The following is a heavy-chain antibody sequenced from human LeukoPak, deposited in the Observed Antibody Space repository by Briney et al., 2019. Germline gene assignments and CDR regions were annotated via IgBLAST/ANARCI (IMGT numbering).Heavy chain of an antibody. J-gene: IGHJ4*02. CDR3: ARKSGKADLFNFDY. V-gene: IGHV1-69*13. CDR1: GGTFSSYA. Sequence: SVKVSCKASGGTFSSYAISWVRQAPGQGLEWMGGIIPILGTANYAQKFQGRVTITADESTSTAYMELSSLRSEDTAVYYCARKSGKADLFNFDYWGQGTLVTVSS. CDR2: IIPILGTA. D-gene: IGHD1-26*01.